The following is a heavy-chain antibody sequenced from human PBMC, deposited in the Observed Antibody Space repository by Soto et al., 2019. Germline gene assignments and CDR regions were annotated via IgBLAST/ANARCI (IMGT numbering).Heavy chain of an antibody. J-gene: IGHJ4*02. V-gene: IGHV6-1*01. Sequence: SQTPSLTCAISGDSVSSNSAAWNWIRQSPSRGLEWLGRTYYRFKWYNDDAVSVKSRITINPDTSKNHFSLRLNSVTPEDTAVYYCARDFYTSGWPFDYWGQGTLVTVSS. CDR2: TYYRFKWYN. CDR1: GDSVSSNSAA. D-gene: IGHD6-19*01. CDR3: ARDFYTSGWPFDY.